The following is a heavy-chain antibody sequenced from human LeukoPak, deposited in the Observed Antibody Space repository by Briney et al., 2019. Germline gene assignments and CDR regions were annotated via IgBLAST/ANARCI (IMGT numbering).Heavy chain of an antibody. D-gene: IGHD3-22*01. CDR3: ARGASGYHHFEY. J-gene: IGHJ4*02. CDR2: VNPNSGGT. V-gene: IGHV1-2*06. Sequence: ASVKVSCKTSGYTFIDCYVHWVRQAPGQGLEWMGRVNPNSGGTNYAENFQGRVAMTTDASISTAYMDLSRLSSDDTAVYYCARGASGYHHFEYWGQGTLVTVSS. CDR1: GYTFIDCY.